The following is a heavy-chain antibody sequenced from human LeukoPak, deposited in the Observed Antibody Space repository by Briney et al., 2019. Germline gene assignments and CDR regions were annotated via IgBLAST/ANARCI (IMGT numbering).Heavy chain of an antibody. CDR1: GGTFSSYS. J-gene: IGHJ4*02. V-gene: IGHV1-69*13. D-gene: IGHD3-9*01. CDR3: ARSKALRLDDIYY. CDR2: IIPIFGTA. Sequence: ASVMVSCKASGGTFSSYSISWVRQAPGQGLEWMGGIIPIFGTANYAQKFQGRVTITADESTSTAYMELSSLRSEDTAVYYCARSKALRLDDIYYWGQGTLVTVSS.